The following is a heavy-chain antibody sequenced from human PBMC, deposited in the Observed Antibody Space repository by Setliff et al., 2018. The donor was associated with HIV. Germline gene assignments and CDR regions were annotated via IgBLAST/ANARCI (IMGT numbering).Heavy chain of an antibody. J-gene: IGHJ6*03. CDR1: GFTFSSYS. CDR3: AKPYRGSVVRDQGYMDV. V-gene: IGHV3-21*04. D-gene: IGHD3-10*01. Sequence: GSLRLSCAASGFTFSSYSMNWVRQAPGKGLEWVSSISSSSSYIYYADSVKGRFTISRDNAKNSLYLQMNSLRAEDTAVYYCAKPYRGSVVRDQGYMDVWGKGTTVTVSS. CDR2: ISSSSSYI.